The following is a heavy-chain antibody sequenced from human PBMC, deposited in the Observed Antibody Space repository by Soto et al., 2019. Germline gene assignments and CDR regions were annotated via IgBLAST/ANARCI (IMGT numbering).Heavy chain of an antibody. CDR3: ARPTSYYDSSGPPAY. V-gene: IGHV3-48*01. CDR2: ISSSSSTI. CDR1: GFTFSTYS. Sequence: EVQLVESGGGLVQPGGSLRLSCAASGFTFSTYSMNWVRQAPGKGLEWVSYISSSSSTIFYTDSVKGRFTVSRDNAKNSLYLQMNSLRAEDTAVYYCARPTSYYDSSGPPAYWGQGTLVTVSS. D-gene: IGHD3-22*01. J-gene: IGHJ4*02.